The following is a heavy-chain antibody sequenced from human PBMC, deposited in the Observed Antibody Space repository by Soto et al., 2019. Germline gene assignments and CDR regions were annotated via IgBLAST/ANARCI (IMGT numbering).Heavy chain of an antibody. CDR3: ARYPNPTVAGLPFDL. Sequence: QVQLVQSGAEVKKPGSSVKVSCKASGGAFNNYIFDWVRQAPGQGLEWMGGIIPMFGTPKYAQTFQDRITISADVSTGTAYMELTSLRFDDTAIYYCARYPNPTVAGLPFDLWGQGTLVTVSS. CDR1: GGAFNNYI. J-gene: IGHJ4*02. CDR2: IIPMFGTP. V-gene: IGHV1-69*01. D-gene: IGHD6-19*01.